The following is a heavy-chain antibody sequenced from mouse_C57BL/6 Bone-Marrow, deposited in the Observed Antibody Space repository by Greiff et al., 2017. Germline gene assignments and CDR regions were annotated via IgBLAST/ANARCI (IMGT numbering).Heavy chain of an antibody. CDR3: ARPLYYSEGCAY. CDR2: INPSNGGT. V-gene: IGHV1-53*01. CDR1: GYTFTSYW. D-gene: IGHD2-13*01. J-gene: IGHJ3*01. Sequence: QVQLQQPGTELVKPGASVKLSCKASGYTFTSYWMHWVKQRPGQGLEWIGNINPSNGGTNYNEKFKSKATLTVDKSSRTAYMQLSSLTSEDSAVYDCARPLYYSEGCAYWGQGTLVTVSA.